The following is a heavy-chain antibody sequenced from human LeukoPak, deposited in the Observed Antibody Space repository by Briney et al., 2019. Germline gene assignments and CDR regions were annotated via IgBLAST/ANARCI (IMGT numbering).Heavy chain of an antibody. V-gene: IGHV1-18*04. J-gene: IGHJ4*02. CDR3: ARDGQYCSGGSCYSDY. CDR1: GYTFTSYY. Sequence: ASVKVSCKASGYTFTSYYMHWVRQAPGQGLEWMGWISAYNGNTNYAQKLQGRVTMTTDTSTSTAYMELRSLRSDDTAVYYCARDGQYCSGGSCYSDYWGQGTLVTVSS. D-gene: IGHD2-15*01. CDR2: ISAYNGNT.